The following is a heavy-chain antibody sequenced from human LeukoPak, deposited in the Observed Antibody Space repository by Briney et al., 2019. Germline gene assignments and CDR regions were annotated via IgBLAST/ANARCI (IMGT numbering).Heavy chain of an antibody. CDR2: ISGSGGST. D-gene: IGHD3-10*01. Sequence: GGSLRLSCAASGFTFSSYAMSWVRQAPGKGLEWVSAISGSGGSTYYADSVKGRFTISRDNSKNTLYLQMNSLRAEDTAVYYCAKPRGVTTVRGVIYDYWGQGTLVTVSS. CDR1: GFTFSSYA. V-gene: IGHV3-23*01. J-gene: IGHJ4*02. CDR3: AKPRGVTTVRGVIYDY.